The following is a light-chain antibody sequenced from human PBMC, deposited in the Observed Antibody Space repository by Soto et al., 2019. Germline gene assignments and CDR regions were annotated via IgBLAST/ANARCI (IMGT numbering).Light chain of an antibody. CDR1: SSDVGGYNY. J-gene: IGLJ1*01. CDR2: EVS. Sequence: QSALTQPASVSGSPGQSITISCTGTSSDVGGYNYVSWYQQHPGKAPKLMIYEVSNRPSGVSNRFSGSKSGNTASLTISGLQAEDEADYYCSSYTRSITRFFGTGTKLTVL. V-gene: IGLV2-14*01. CDR3: SSYTRSITRF.